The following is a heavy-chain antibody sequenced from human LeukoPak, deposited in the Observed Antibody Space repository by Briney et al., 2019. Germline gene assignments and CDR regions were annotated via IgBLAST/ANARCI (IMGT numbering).Heavy chain of an antibody. Sequence: PSETLSLTCAVYGGSFSGYYWSWIRQPPGKGLEWIGEINHSGSTNYNPSLKSRVTISVDTSKNQFSLKLSSVTAADTAVYYCASPYVWGSYRPSRGAFDIWGQGTMVTVSS. CDR2: INHSGST. CDR1: GGSFSGYY. CDR3: ASPYVWGSYRPSRGAFDI. J-gene: IGHJ3*02. D-gene: IGHD3-16*02. V-gene: IGHV4-34*01.